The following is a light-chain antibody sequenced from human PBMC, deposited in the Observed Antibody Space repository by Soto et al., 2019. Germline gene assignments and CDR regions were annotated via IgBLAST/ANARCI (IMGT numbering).Light chain of an antibody. CDR1: QATSSC. CDR3: QQANSFPFP. V-gene: IGKV1-12*01. Sequence: DIQMTQSPSSVSASVGDRVTITCRASQATSSCLAWYQHKPGKAPKLLIYAASSLQSGVPSRFSGSGSGTDFTLNISSLQPEDFATYYCQQANSFPFPFGPGTRVDI. CDR2: AAS. J-gene: IGKJ3*01.